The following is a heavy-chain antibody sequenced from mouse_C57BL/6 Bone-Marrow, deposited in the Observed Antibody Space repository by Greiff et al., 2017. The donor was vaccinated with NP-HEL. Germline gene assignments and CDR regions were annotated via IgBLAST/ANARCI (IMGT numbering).Heavy chain of an antibody. CDR3: ARSLYYGSSPYWYFDV. CDR2: IHPNSGST. V-gene: IGHV1-64*01. D-gene: IGHD1-1*01. J-gene: IGHJ1*03. Sequence: QVQLQQPGAELVKPGASVKLSCKASGYTFTSYWMHWVKQRPGQGLEWIGMIHPNSGSTNYNEKFKSKATLTVDTSSSTAYMQLSSLTSEDSAVYYCARSLYYGSSPYWYFDVWGTGTTVTVSS. CDR1: GYTFTSYW.